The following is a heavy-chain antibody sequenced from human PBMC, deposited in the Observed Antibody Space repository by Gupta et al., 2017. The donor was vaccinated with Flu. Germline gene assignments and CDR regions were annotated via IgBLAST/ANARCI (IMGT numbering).Heavy chain of an antibody. CDR3: ARDQTVTGPSTYDY. J-gene: IGHJ4*02. D-gene: IGHD6-19*01. V-gene: IGHV3-74*01. CDR1: GFTFSTYW. Sequence: EVQLVESGGGLVQPGGSLRLSCGTSGFTFSTYWMHWVRQTPGNGLVWVSRISSDGSSINYADSVKGRFTISRDNAKKTLYLQMNDLRAEDTAVYYCARDQTVTGPSTYDYWGQGILVTVSS. CDR2: ISSDGSSI.